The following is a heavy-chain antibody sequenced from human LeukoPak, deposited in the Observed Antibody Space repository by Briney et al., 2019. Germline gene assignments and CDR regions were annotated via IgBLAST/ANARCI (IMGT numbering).Heavy chain of an antibody. Sequence: SSETLSLTCAVYGGSFSGYYWSWIRQPPGKGLEWIGSIYYSGSTYYNPSLKSRVTISVDTSKNQFSLKLSSVTAADTAVYYCARHYGYYDILTGYYLNWFDPWGQGTLVTVSS. CDR3: ARHYGYYDILTGYYLNWFDP. J-gene: IGHJ5*02. CDR1: GGSFSGYY. CDR2: IYYSGST. V-gene: IGHV4-34*01. D-gene: IGHD3-9*01.